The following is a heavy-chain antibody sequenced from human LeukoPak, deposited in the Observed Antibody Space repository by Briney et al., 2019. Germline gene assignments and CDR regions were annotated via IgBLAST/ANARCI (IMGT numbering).Heavy chain of an antibody. V-gene: IGHV3-30-3*01. J-gene: IGHJ3*02. D-gene: IGHD3-9*01. CDR1: GFTFSNYA. Sequence: GGSLRLSCAASGFTFSNYAMHWVRQAPGKGLEWVAIISYDGSNKYYADSVKGRFTISRDNSKNTLYLQMNSLRAEDTAVYYCLPGFLNYDILADAFDIWGQGTMVTVSS. CDR3: LPGFLNYDILADAFDI. CDR2: ISYDGSNK.